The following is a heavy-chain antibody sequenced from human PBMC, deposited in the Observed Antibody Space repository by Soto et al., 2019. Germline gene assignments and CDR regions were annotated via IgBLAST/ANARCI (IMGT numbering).Heavy chain of an antibody. V-gene: IGHV1-69*13. CDR2: IIPMFGTA. J-gene: IGHJ6*02. D-gene: IGHD3-22*01. Sequence: VASVKVSCKASGGTFSTYVISWVRQAPGQGLEWMGGIIPMFGTANYAQKFQGRVTITADESTRTVYMELSSLRSQDTAVYYCARAFYYDSSGSLDYYYYYGMDVWGQGTTVTVSS. CDR3: ARAFYYDSSGSLDYYYYYGMDV. CDR1: GGTFSTYV.